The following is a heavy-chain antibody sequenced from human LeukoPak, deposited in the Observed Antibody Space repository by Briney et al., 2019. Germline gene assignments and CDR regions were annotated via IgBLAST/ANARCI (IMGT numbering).Heavy chain of an antibody. D-gene: IGHD2-15*01. CDR1: GFTFSSYG. CDR2: IWYDGSNK. V-gene: IGHV3-33*01. Sequence: GRSLRLSCAASGFTFSSYGMHWVRQAPGKGLEWVAVIWYDGSNKYYADSVKGRFAISRDNSKNTLYLQMNSLRAEDTAVYYCARVSRYCSGGSCPKRANYYYYGMDVWGQGTTVTVSS. J-gene: IGHJ6*02. CDR3: ARVSRYCSGGSCPKRANYYYYGMDV.